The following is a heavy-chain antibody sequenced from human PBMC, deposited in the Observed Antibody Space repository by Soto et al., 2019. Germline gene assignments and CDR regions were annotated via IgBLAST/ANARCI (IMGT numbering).Heavy chain of an antibody. V-gene: IGHV3-9*01. CDR3: AKDIIAGDYYYGMDV. CDR1: GFTFDDYA. J-gene: IGHJ6*02. CDR2: ISWNSGSI. D-gene: IGHD6-13*01. Sequence: EVQLVESGGGLVQPGRSLRLSCAASGFTFDDYAMHWVRQAPGKGLEWVSGISWNSGSIGYADSVQGRFTISRDNAKNSLYLPMNSLRAEDTALYYCAKDIIAGDYYYGMDVWGQGTTVTVSS.